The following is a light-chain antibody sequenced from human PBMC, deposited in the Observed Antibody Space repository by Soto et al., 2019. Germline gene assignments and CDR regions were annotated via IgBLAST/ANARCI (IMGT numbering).Light chain of an antibody. CDR3: CLYIGATTDV. V-gene: IGLV2-14*01. J-gene: IGLJ1*01. Sequence: QSVLTQPASVSGSPGQSITISCTGTSSDVGGYNYVSWYQQHPGKAPKLMIYEVSNRPSGVSNRFSGSKSGNTASLTISGLQAEDEADYYCCLYIGATTDVFGTGTKSTVL. CDR2: EVS. CDR1: SSDVGGYNY.